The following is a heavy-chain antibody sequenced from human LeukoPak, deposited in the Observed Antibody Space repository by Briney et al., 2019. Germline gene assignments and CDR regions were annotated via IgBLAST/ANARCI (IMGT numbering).Heavy chain of an antibody. CDR2: IKQDGSEK. V-gene: IGHV3-7*01. J-gene: IGHJ6*02. Sequence: GGSLRLSCAASGFTFSSYLMSWVRQVPGMGREWVAIIKQDGSEKYYLDSLKGRFTISRDNAKNSLSLHMNSLRAEDTAVYYCARDTVFGVIIGPRMDVWGQGTTVTVSS. CDR3: ARDTVFGVIIGPRMDV. CDR1: GFTFSSYL. D-gene: IGHD3-3*01.